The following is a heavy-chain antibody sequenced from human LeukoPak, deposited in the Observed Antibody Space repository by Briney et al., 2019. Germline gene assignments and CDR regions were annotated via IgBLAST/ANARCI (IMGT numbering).Heavy chain of an antibody. CDR1: GYTFTSYG. V-gene: IGHV1-18*01. CDR2: ISAYNGNT. Sequence: ASVKVSCKASGYTFTSYGISWVRQAPGQGLEWMGWISAYNGNTNYAQKLQGRVTMTTDTSTSTAYMGLRSLRSDDTAVYYCARVEEYYYGSGTSPQGPWGQGTLVTVSS. CDR3: ARVEEYYYGSGTSPQGP. J-gene: IGHJ5*02. D-gene: IGHD3-10*01.